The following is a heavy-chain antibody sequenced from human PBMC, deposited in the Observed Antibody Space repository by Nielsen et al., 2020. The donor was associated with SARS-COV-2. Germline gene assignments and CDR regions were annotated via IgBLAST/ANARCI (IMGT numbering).Heavy chain of an antibody. Sequence: GESLKISCAASGFTFSSYAMHWVRQAPGKGLEWVAVISYDGSNKYYADSVKGRFTISRDNSKNTLYLQMNSLRAEDTAVYYCARESPDFWSGPSIDYWGQGTLVTVSS. CDR3: ARESPDFWSGPSIDY. CDR2: ISYDGSNK. J-gene: IGHJ4*02. D-gene: IGHD3-3*01. CDR1: GFTFSSYA. V-gene: IGHV3-30-3*01.